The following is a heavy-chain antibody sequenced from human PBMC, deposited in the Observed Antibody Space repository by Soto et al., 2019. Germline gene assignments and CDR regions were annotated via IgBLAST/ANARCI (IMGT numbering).Heavy chain of an antibody. D-gene: IGHD4-17*01. CDR2: IYYSERTSYNSGST. CDR1: GDSMTSSSYY. Sequence: SETLSLTCTVSGDSMTSSSYYWGWIRQPPGKGLEWIGSIYYSERTSYNSGSTYYSPSLKSRVTISGDTSKSQFSLNLRSVTAADTAVYYCAREGYSDTYSYYQTLDVWGQGTMVTVS. CDR3: AREGYSDTYSYYQTLDV. V-gene: IGHV4-39*07. J-gene: IGHJ6*02.